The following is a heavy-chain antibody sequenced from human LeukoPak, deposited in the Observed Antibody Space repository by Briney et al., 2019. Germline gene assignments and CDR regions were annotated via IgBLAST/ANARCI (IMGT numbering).Heavy chain of an antibody. CDR1: GYTFTNYY. D-gene: IGHD4-23*01. V-gene: IGHV1-46*01. Sequence: ASVKVSCKASGYTFTNYYIHWVRQAPGQGLEWMGIINPSGGSTSYAQKFQGRVTMTRDTSTSTVYMELSSLRSEDTAVYYCARADGGRFSLFDYWGQGTLVTVSS. J-gene: IGHJ4*02. CDR3: ARADGGRFSLFDY. CDR2: INPSGGST.